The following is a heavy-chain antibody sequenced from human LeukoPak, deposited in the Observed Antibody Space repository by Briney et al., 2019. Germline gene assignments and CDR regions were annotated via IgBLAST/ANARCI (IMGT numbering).Heavy chain of an antibody. CDR3: AREENNIVVVPATIDY. J-gene: IGHJ4*02. CDR2: ISSSSSTI. Sequence: GALRLSCAASGFTFSSYSMNWVRQAPGKGLEWVSYISSSSSTIYYADSVKGRFTISRDNAKNSLYLQMNSLRAEDTAVYYCAREENNIVVVPATIDYWGQGTLVTVSS. V-gene: IGHV3-48*01. D-gene: IGHD2-2*01. CDR1: GFTFSSYS.